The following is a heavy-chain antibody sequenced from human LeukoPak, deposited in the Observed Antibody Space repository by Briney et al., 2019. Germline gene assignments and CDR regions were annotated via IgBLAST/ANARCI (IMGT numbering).Heavy chain of an antibody. Sequence: GGSLRLSCTASGFTFSGAAMHWVRQASGKGPEWVGHIRSKPNNYATAYAASVKGRFTISRGDSKNTAYLQMNSLKIEDTAVYYCTRPLGAAAGTYFDPWGQGTLVTVSS. CDR2: IRSKPNNYAT. D-gene: IGHD6-13*01. CDR3: TRPLGAAAGTYFDP. CDR1: GFTFSGAA. V-gene: IGHV3-73*01. J-gene: IGHJ5*02.